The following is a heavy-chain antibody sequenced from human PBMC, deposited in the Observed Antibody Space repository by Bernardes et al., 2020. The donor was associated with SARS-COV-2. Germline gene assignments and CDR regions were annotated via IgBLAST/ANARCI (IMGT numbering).Heavy chain of an antibody. Sequence: GGSLRLSCAASGFTFSSYAMSWVRQAPGKGLECVSAISGSGGSTYYADSVKGRFTISRDNSKNTLYLQMNSLRAEDTAVYYFAKHPGCGDNCYYYFDYWGPGTLVTVSS. J-gene: IGHJ4*02. D-gene: IGHD2-15*01. CDR1: GFTFSSYA. V-gene: IGHV3-23*01. CDR2: ISGSGGST. CDR3: AKHPGCGDNCYYYFDY.